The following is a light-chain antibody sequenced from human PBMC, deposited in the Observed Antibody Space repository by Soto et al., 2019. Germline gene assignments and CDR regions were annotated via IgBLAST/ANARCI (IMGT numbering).Light chain of an antibody. CDR3: QQYDNVPLT. J-gene: IGKJ4*01. V-gene: IGKV1-33*01. Sequence: DIQMTQSPSSLSASVGDRVTITCQASQNINNYLNWYQQKPGRAPKLLIYDASNLEAGVPSRFRGSGSGTDFTFTISSLQPVDIATYYCQQYDNVPLTFGGGTKVDIK. CDR1: QNINNY. CDR2: DAS.